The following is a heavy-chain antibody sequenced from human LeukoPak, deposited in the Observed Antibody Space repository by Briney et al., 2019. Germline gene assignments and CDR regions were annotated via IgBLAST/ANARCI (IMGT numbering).Heavy chain of an antibody. J-gene: IGHJ4*02. V-gene: IGHV3-9*01. CDR3: AKDTYYDILTGIDY. Sequence: PGGFLRLSCAASGFTFDDYAMHWVRQAPGKGLEWVSGISWNSGSIGYADSVKGRFTISRDNAKNSLYLQMNSLRAEDTALYYCAKDTYYDILTGIDYWGQGTLVTVSS. CDR2: ISWNSGSI. D-gene: IGHD3-9*01. CDR1: GFTFDDYA.